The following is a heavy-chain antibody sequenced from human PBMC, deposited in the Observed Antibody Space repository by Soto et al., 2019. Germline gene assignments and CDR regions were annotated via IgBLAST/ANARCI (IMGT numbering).Heavy chain of an antibody. CDR1: GFTFSSYG. CDR2: ISYDGSNK. V-gene: IGHV3-30*18. Sequence: QVQLVESGGGVVQPGRSLRLSCAASGFTFSSYGMHWVRQAPGKGLEWVAVISYDGSNKYYADSVKGRFTISRDNSKNTRYLQMNSLRAEDTAVYYCAKDGGGPYSSSWYWGIYYYYYGMDVWGQGTTVTVSS. D-gene: IGHD6-13*01. J-gene: IGHJ6*02. CDR3: AKDGGGPYSSSWYWGIYYYYYGMDV.